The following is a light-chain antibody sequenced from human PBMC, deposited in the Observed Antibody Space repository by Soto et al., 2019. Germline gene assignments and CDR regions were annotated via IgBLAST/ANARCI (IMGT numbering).Light chain of an antibody. CDR1: QSVSSY. J-gene: IGKJ4*01. CDR3: QQRSNGLT. Sequence: EIVLTQSPATLSLSPGERATLSCRASQSVSSYLAWYQQKPGQAPRLLIYDASNRATGIPARFSGSGSETDFTITISSLEPEDLAIYYCQQRSNGLTFGGGSKVEIK. V-gene: IGKV3-11*01. CDR2: DAS.